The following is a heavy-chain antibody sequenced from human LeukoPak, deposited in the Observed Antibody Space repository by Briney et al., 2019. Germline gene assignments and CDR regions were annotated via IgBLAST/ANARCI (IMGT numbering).Heavy chain of an antibody. Sequence: GGSLRLSCAASGFTFSSFAMSWVRQAPGMGLEWVSVISGSGGTTFYADSVRGRFTISRDKSKNTLYLQMNSLRAEDTAVYYCAKSGGDSCYSFSSIWGQGTLVTVSS. CDR1: GFTFSSFA. D-gene: IGHD2-15*01. J-gene: IGHJ4*02. CDR3: AKSGGDSCYSFSSI. CDR2: ISGSGGTT. V-gene: IGHV3-23*01.